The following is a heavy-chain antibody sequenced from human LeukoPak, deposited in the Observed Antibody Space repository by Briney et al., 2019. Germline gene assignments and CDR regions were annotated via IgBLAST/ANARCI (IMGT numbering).Heavy chain of an antibody. CDR2: IKQDGSEK. Sequence: GGSLRLSCAASGFTFSSYWMSWVRQAPGKGLEWVANIKQDGSEKYYVDSVKGRFTISRDNAKNSLYLQMNSLRAEDTAVYYCASLHVLRYFDWLSGDPNSGEYYFDYWGQGTLVTVSS. CDR3: ASLHVLRYFDWLSGDPNSGEYYFDY. J-gene: IGHJ4*02. D-gene: IGHD3-9*01. CDR1: GFTFSSYW. V-gene: IGHV3-7*01.